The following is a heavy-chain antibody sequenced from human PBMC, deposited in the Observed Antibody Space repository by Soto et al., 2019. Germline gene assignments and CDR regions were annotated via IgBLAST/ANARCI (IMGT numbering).Heavy chain of an antibody. Sequence: QVQLVQSGAEVKKPGASVKVSCKASGYTFTSYDINWVRQATGQGLEWMGWMNPNSGNTAYAQKFQGRVTMTRNTPLSTAYMELSSLSSEDTAVYYCARERGCSGGSCYFFDYWGQGTLVTVSS. CDR2: MNPNSGNT. D-gene: IGHD2-15*01. J-gene: IGHJ4*02. CDR3: ARERGCSGGSCYFFDY. V-gene: IGHV1-8*01. CDR1: GYTFTSYD.